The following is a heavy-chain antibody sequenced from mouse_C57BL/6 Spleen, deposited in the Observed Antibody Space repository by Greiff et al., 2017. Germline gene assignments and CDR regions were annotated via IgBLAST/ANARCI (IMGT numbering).Heavy chain of an antibody. J-gene: IGHJ2*01. CDR1: GFTFTDYY. Sequence: EVKLVESGGGLVQPGGSLSLSCAASGFTFTDYYMSWVRQPPGKALEWLGFIRNKANGYTTEYSASVKGRFTISRDNSQSILYLQMNALRAEDSATYSCARSGGKYCDYWGQGTTLTVSS. V-gene: IGHV7-3*01. CDR2: IRNKANGYTT. CDR3: ARSGGKYCDY.